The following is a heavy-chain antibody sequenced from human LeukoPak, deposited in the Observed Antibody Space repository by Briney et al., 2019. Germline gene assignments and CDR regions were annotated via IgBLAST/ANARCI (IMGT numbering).Heavy chain of an antibody. Sequence: PSETLSLTCTVSGGSISSYYWSWLRQPPGKGLEWIGYIYYSGSTNYNPSLKSRVTISVDTSKNQFSLKLSSVTAADTAVYYCASVGYDILTGYPNWFDPWGQGTLVTVSS. V-gene: IGHV4-59*01. D-gene: IGHD3-9*01. CDR1: GGSISSYY. CDR2: IYYSGST. J-gene: IGHJ5*02. CDR3: ASVGYDILTGYPNWFDP.